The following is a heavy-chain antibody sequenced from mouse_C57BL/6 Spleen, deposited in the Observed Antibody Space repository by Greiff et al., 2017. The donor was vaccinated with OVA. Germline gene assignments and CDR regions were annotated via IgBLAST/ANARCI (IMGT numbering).Heavy chain of an antibody. Sequence: EVQLQQSGPELVKPGASVKIPCKASGYTFTDYNMDWVKQSHGKSLEWIGDINPNNGGTIYNQKFKGKATLTVDKSSSTAYMELRSLTSEDTAVYYGARPGGGNYHYAMDYRGQGTSVTVSS. CDR2: INPNNGGT. D-gene: IGHD2-1*01. CDR3: ARPGGGNYHYAMDY. V-gene: IGHV1-18*01. CDR1: GYTFTDYN. J-gene: IGHJ4*01.